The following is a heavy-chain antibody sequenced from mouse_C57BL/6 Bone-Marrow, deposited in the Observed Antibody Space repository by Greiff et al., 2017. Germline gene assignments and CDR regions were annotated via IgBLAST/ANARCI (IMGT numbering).Heavy chain of an antibody. D-gene: IGHD1-1*01. CDR3: AREGFYYGSSRGFDY. V-gene: IGHV5-4*01. J-gene: IGHJ2*01. Sequence: EVKLMESGGGLVKPGGSLKLSCAASGFTFSSYAMSWVRQTPEKRLEWVATISDGGSYTYYPDNVKGRFTISRDNAKNNLYLQMSHLKSEDTAMYYCAREGFYYGSSRGFDYWGQGTTLTVSS. CDR2: ISDGGSYT. CDR1: GFTFSSYA.